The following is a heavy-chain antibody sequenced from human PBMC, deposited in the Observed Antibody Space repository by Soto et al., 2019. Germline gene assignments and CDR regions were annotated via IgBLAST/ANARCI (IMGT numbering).Heavy chain of an antibody. V-gene: IGHV1-69*01. D-gene: IGHD3-22*01. CDR2: IIPIFGTA. Sequence: QVQLVQSGAEVKKPGSSAKVSCKASGGTFSSYAISWVRQAPGQGLEWMGGIIPIFGTANYAQKFQGRVTITADESTSTAYMELSSLRSEDTAVYYCARASYYDSSGYYLVFDYWGQGTLVTVSS. J-gene: IGHJ4*02. CDR3: ARASYYDSSGYYLVFDY. CDR1: GGTFSSYA.